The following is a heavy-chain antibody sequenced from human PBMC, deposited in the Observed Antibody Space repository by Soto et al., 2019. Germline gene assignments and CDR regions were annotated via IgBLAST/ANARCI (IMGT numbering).Heavy chain of an antibody. CDR1: NSSISSNH. V-gene: IGHV4-59*01. CDR2: IYYSGST. J-gene: IGHJ4*02. D-gene: IGHD3-10*01. Sequence: SETLSLTCTVSNSSISSNHWSWILQSPGKGLEWIGNIYYSGSTNYNTSRKSRVTMSVDTSKNQFTLKLSSVTDADTGVYFCARSFMVPVDFFDSWGQGTLVTVSS. CDR3: ARSFMVPVDFFDS.